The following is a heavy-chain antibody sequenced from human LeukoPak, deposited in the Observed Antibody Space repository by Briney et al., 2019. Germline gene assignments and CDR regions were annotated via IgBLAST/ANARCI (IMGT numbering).Heavy chain of an antibody. J-gene: IGHJ1*01. CDR1: GYTSTSYD. CDR2: MNPNSGNT. V-gene: IGHV1-8*03. Sequence: ASVYLSCKVSGYTSTSYDINWVRQATGEGLEWMGWMNPNSGNTGYAQKFQGRVSITRNTSISTAYMELSRLRSDDTAVYYCARSTTPNENEYFEHWGQGTLVTVSS. CDR3: ARSTTPNENEYFEH. D-gene: IGHD2/OR15-2a*01.